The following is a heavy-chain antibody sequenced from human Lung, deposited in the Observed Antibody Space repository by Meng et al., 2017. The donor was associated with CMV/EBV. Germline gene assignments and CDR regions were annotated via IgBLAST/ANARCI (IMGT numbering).Heavy chain of an antibody. CDR2: ISSSGSTI. D-gene: IGHD2-21*01. Sequence: GGSXRLXCAASGFTFSDYYMSWIRQAPGKGLEWVSYISSSGSTIYYADSVKGRFTISRDNAKNSLYLQMNSLRAEDTAVFYCARDRCGGDCYLHDYWGQGXLVTVSS. J-gene: IGHJ4*02. CDR3: ARDRCGGDCYLHDY. V-gene: IGHV3-11*01. CDR1: GFTFSDYY.